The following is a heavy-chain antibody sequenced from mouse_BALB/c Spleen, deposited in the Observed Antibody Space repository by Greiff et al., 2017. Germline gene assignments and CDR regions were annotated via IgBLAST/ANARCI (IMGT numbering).Heavy chain of an antibody. J-gene: IGHJ2*01. CDR3: ARWEGSRYYFDC. D-gene: IGHD1-1*01. CDR1: GYAFTNYL. CDR2: INPGSGGT. V-gene: IGHV1-54*03. Sequence: VQLVVSGAELVRPGTSVKVSCKASGYAFTNYLIEWVKQRPGQGLEWIGVINPGSGGTNYNEKFKGKATLTADKSSSTAYMQLSSLTSDDSAVYFCARWEGSRYYFDCWGEGTTLTVS.